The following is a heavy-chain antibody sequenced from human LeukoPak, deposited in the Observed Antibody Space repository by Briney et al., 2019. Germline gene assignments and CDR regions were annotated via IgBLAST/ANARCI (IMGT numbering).Heavy chain of an antibody. J-gene: IGHJ3*02. V-gene: IGHV1-18*01. CDR1: GYRFSSYG. D-gene: IGHD3-16*02. CDR3: ARTKSRLGELSLDADAFDI. Sequence: ASVKVSCEASGYRFSSYGISWVRQAPGQGLEWMGWISAYNGNTNSAQKFQGRVTMTTDTSTSSAYMELRSLRSDDTAVYYCARTKSRLGELSLDADAFDIWGQGTMVTVSS. CDR2: ISAYNGNT.